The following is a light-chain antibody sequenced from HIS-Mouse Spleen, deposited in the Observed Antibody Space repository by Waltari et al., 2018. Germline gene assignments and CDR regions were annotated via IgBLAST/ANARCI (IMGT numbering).Light chain of an antibody. Sequence: SYELTQPSSVSVSPGQTARITCSGAVLAKTKYARWFQQKPGQAPVLVIYKDSERPSGIPERFSGSSSGTTVTLTISGAQVEDEADYYCYSAADNNVVFGGGTKLTVL. CDR2: KDS. CDR1: VLAKTKY. J-gene: IGLJ2*01. V-gene: IGLV3-27*01. CDR3: YSAADNNVV.